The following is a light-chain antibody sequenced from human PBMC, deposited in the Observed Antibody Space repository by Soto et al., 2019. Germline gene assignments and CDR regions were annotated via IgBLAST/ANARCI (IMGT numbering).Light chain of an antibody. J-gene: IGLJ1*01. CDR1: SSDVGAYNY. Sequence: TGTSSDVGAYNYVSWYQQHPGKAPKLLIFEVSSRPSGVSNRFSGSKSGSTASLTISGLQAEDEADYYCSSYADSDTLYVFGTGTKVTVL. V-gene: IGLV2-14*01. CDR3: SSYADSDTLYV. CDR2: EVS.